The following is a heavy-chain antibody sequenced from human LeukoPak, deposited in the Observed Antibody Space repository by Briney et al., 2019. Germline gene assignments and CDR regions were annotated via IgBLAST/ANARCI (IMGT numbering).Heavy chain of an antibody. D-gene: IGHD3-10*01. CDR3: AVQRITMVRGVLPVRWFDP. V-gene: IGHV4-4*02. J-gene: IGHJ5*02. Sequence: SGTLSLTCAVSGGSISSSNWWSWVRQPPGKGLEWIGEIYHSGSTNYNPSLKSRVTISVDKSKNQFSLKLSSVTAADTAVYYCAVQRITMVRGVLPVRWFDPWGQGTLVTVSS. CDR2: IYHSGST. CDR1: GGSISSSNW.